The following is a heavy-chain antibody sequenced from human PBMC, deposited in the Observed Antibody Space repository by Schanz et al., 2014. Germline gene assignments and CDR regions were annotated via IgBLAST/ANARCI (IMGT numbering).Heavy chain of an antibody. CDR1: GFTLSNSD. Sequence: EVQLVESGGGLVQPGGSLRLSCAASGFTLSNSDMHWDRQGTGKGLEWVSTIGYLGDTYYPDSVKGRFTVSRDSGQNSLYLQMNSLRAGDTAVYYCAREEGWGIAAAGPKHYYYGMDVWGQGTTVAVSS. J-gene: IGHJ6*02. CDR3: AREEGWGIAAAGPKHYYYGMDV. CDR2: IGYLGDT. D-gene: IGHD6-13*01. V-gene: IGHV3-13*01.